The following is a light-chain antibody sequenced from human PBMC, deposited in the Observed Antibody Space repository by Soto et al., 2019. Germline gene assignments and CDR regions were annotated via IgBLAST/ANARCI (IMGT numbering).Light chain of an antibody. Sequence: VVMTQSPLSLPVTLGEPASVSCRSSQSLVDNDGYSYLSWFQQRPGQSPRRLIYKISNRDSGVPDRVSGSESDTDFTLKVSRVEPEDVAVYYCMQGTHWPYTFGQGTQLEIK. CDR1: QSLVDNDGYSY. CDR3: MQGTHWPYT. V-gene: IGKV2-30*01. CDR2: KIS. J-gene: IGKJ2*01.